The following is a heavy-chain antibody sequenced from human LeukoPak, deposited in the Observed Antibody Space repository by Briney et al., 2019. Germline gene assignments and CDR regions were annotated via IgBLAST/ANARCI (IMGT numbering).Heavy chain of an antibody. D-gene: IGHD1-1*01. CDR1: GFTFSGYA. Sequence: PGGSQRLSCSASGFTFSGYAMHWVRQAPGKGLEYVSAISSNGGSTYYADSVKGRFTISRDNSKNTLYLQMSSLRAEDTAVYYCVNVRNSLQRLLAGMDVWGQGTTVTVSS. V-gene: IGHV3-64D*09. CDR2: ISSNGGST. J-gene: IGHJ6*02. CDR3: VNVRNSLQRLLAGMDV.